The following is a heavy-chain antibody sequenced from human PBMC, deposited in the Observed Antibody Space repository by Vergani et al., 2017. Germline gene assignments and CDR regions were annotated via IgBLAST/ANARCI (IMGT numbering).Heavy chain of an antibody. CDR1: GFTVSSNY. J-gene: IGHJ5*02. CDR3: AKIAGPGYYDSSGYYESFWFDP. D-gene: IGHD3-22*01. CDR2: IYSGGST. V-gene: IGHV3-53*01. Sequence: EVQLVESGGGLIQPGGSLRLSCAASGFTVSSNYMSRVRQAPGKGLEWVSVIYSGGSTYYADSVKGRFTISRDNSKNTLYLQMHSLRAEDTAVDYCAKIAGPGYYDSSGYYESFWFDPWGQGTLVTVSS.